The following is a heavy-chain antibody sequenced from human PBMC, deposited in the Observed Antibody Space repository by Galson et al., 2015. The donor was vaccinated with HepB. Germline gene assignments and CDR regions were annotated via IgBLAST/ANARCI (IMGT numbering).Heavy chain of an antibody. CDR3: ARSWRASGSGYLDY. CDR1: GFTFSSYS. J-gene: IGHJ4*02. Sequence: SLRLSCAASGFTFSSYSMHWVRQAPGKGLEWVAVISYDGSNKYYAHSVKGRFTISRDNSKNTLYLQMNSLRAEDTAVYYCARSWRASGSGYLDYWGQGTLVTVSS. V-gene: IGHV3-30*03. D-gene: IGHD3-3*01. CDR2: ISYDGSNK.